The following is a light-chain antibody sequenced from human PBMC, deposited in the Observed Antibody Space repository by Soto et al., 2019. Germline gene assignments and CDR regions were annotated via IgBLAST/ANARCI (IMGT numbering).Light chain of an antibody. V-gene: IGLV2-8*01. Sequence: QSVLTQPPSASGSPGQSVTISCTGTSSDVGGYNYVSWYQQHPGKAPKLMIYEVSKRPSGVPDRFSGSKSGNTASLTVSGLQAEDEADYYCSSYAGGDNLVVFGGGTKVTVL. CDR3: SSYAGGDNLVV. CDR1: SSDVGGYNY. CDR2: EVS. J-gene: IGLJ2*01.